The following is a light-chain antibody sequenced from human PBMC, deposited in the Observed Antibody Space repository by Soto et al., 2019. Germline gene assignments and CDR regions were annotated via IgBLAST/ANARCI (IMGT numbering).Light chain of an antibody. J-gene: IGKJ1*01. CDR2: DAS. CDR1: QSVSSSY. Sequence: EIVLTQSPGTLSLSPGERATLSCRASQSVSSSYLAWYQQKPGQPPRLLIFDASSRATGIADRFSGSGSGTEFTLTISSLEPEDFAVYYCQQFGRSPPSWTFGQGTKVEIK. CDR3: QQFGRSPPSWT. V-gene: IGKV3-20*01.